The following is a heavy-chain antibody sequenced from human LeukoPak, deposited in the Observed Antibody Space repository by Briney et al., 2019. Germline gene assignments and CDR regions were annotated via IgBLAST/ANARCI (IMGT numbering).Heavy chain of an antibody. D-gene: IGHD3-10*01. V-gene: IGHV3-23*01. Sequence: PGGSLRLSCTPSGYTYSPYAMIWLRHAREKGLVCVSAIIGSGGRTYYGDSVRGRFTISRDNSENTLYLQMNSLRAEDTAVYYCARDLEYYYGSGSYRHDYWGQGTLVTVSS. J-gene: IGHJ4*02. CDR2: IIGSGGRT. CDR3: ARDLEYYYGSGSYRHDY. CDR1: GYTYSPYA.